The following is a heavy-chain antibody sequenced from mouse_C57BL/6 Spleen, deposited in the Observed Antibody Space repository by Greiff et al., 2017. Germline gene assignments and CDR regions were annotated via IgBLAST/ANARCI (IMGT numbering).Heavy chain of an antibody. V-gene: IGHV1-55*01. D-gene: IGHD2-1*01. CDR2: IYPGSGST. CDR3: ARSNGNYVFDY. Sequence: VQLQQPGAELVKPGASVKMSCKASGYTFTSSWITWVKQRPGQGLEWIGDIYPGSGSTNYNEKFKSKATLTVDTASSTANMQLRSLTSEDSAVFYCARSNGNYVFDYWGQGTTLTVSS. CDR1: GYTFTSSW. J-gene: IGHJ2*01.